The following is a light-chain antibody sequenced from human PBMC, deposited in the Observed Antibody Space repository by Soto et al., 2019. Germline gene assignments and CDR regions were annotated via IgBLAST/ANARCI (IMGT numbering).Light chain of an antibody. CDR2: WAS. CDR1: QSVLYSSNNKNY. J-gene: IGKJ1*01. Sequence: DIVMTQSPDSLAVSLGERATINCKSSQSVLYSSNNKNYLAWYQQKPGQPPKVLIYWASTRESGVPDRFSGSGSGTDFTLTISSLQAGDVAVYYCQQYYTTPPTFGQGTKVEIK. V-gene: IGKV4-1*01. CDR3: QQYYTTPPT.